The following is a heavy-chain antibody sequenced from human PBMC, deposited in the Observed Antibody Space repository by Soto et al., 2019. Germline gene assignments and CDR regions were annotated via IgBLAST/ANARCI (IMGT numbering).Heavy chain of an antibody. CDR3: ARDDNSGWFIDY. D-gene: IGHD6-19*01. J-gene: IGHJ4*02. CDR2: IKQDGSEK. Sequence: GESLKISCAASGFTFSSYWMSWVRQAPGKGLEWVANIKQDGSEKYYVDAVKGRFTISRDNAKNSLYLQMNSLRAEDTAVYYGARDDNSGWFIDYWGQGTLVTVSS. CDR1: GFTFSSYW. V-gene: IGHV3-7*01.